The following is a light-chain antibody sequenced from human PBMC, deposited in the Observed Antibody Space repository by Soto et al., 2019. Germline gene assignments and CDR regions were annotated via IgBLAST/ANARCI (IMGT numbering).Light chain of an antibody. CDR1: SSDVGGYNF. J-gene: IGLJ1*01. CDR3: TSYAGSNNRYV. Sequence: QSVLTQPPSASGSPGQSVTISCTGTSSDVGGYNFVSWYQQQPGKAPKLIIYEINKRPSGVPDRFSGSKSGNTASLTVSGLKAEDEADYYCTSYAGSNNRYVFGTGTKLTVL. V-gene: IGLV2-8*01. CDR2: EIN.